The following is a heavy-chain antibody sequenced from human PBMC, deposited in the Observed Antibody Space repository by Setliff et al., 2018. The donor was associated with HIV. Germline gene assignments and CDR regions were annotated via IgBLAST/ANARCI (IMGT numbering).Heavy chain of an antibody. CDR3: TTPLDSSGYFGSDYFDY. J-gene: IGHJ4*02. CDR2: VDPEDGET. Sequence: ASVKVSCKASGYTFTNNGINWVRQAPGQGLEWMGRVDPEDGETTYAEKFQGRITITADTSTDTAYLELSSLRSEDSAFYYCTTPLDSSGYFGSDYFDYWGQGALVTVSS. CDR1: GYTFTNNG. V-gene: IGHV1-69-2*01. D-gene: IGHD3-22*01.